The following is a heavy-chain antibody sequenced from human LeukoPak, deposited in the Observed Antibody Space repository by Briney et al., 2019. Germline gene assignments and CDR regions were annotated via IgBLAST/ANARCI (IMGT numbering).Heavy chain of an antibody. Sequence: GGSLRLSCAASGFTFNNYVMNWVRQAPGKGLEWVSAISGSSYNTYYADSVKGRFTISRDNSKNMLYLQMNSLRAEDTAVYYCAELGITMIGGVWGKGTTVTISS. CDR1: GFTFNNYV. CDR2: ISGSSYNT. J-gene: IGHJ6*04. D-gene: IGHD3-10*02. CDR3: AELGITMIGGV. V-gene: IGHV3-23*01.